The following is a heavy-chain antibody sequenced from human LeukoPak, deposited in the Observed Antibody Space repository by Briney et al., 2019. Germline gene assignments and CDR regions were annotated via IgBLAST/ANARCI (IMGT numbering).Heavy chain of an antibody. J-gene: IGHJ4*02. CDR1: GFTSIRNC. D-gene: IGHD5-18*01. Sequence: GGSWRLSCAAPGFTSIRNCRQWSRQAPGRGRSWVSRINSDGGTTSYAASVKGRFTISRDNAKNTLYLQMNSLRAEDTAVYYCSRGNDGYPYYFDYWGQGTLVTVSS. CDR3: SRGNDGYPYYFDY. CDR2: INSDGGTT. V-gene: IGHV3-74*01.